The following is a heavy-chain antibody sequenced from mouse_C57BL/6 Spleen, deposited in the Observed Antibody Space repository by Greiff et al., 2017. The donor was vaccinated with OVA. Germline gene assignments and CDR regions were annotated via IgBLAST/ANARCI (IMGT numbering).Heavy chain of an antibody. CDR3: ARTGPYYFDY. D-gene: IGHD4-1*01. V-gene: IGHV1-80*01. Sequence: VKLQESGAELVKPGASVKISCKASGYAFSSYWMNWVKQRPGKGLEWIGQIYPGDGDTNYNGKFKGKATLTADKSSSTAYMQLSSLTSEDSAVYFCARTGPYYFDYWGQGTTLTVSS. J-gene: IGHJ2*01. CDR1: GYAFSSYW. CDR2: IYPGDGDT.